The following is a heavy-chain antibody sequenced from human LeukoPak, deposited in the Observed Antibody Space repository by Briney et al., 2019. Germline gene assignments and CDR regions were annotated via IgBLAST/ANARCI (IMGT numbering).Heavy chain of an antibody. J-gene: IGHJ4*02. V-gene: IGHV3-74*01. CDR2: INIDGSTT. D-gene: IGHD3-22*01. CDR1: GFTFSNYW. CDR3: ARGPRRGDSSGYYYGVY. Sequence: GGSLRLSCAVSGFTFSNYWMHWVRQPPGKGLLWVSRINIDGSTTDYADSVKGRFTISRDNARDTLYLQMNSLRAEDTAVYYCARGPRRGDSSGYYYGVYWGQGTLVTVSS.